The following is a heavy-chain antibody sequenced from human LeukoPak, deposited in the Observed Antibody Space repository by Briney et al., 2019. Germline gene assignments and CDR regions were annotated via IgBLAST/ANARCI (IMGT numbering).Heavy chain of an antibody. Sequence: GASVKVSCKASGGTFSSYAISWVRQAPGQGLEWMGRIIPILGIANYAQKFQGRVTITADKSTSTAYMELSSLRSEDTAVYYCATICSSTSCKRTTGFDYWGQGTLVTVSS. CDR2: IIPILGIA. D-gene: IGHD2-2*01. CDR3: ATICSSTSCKRTTGFDY. V-gene: IGHV1-69*04. J-gene: IGHJ4*02. CDR1: GGTFSSYA.